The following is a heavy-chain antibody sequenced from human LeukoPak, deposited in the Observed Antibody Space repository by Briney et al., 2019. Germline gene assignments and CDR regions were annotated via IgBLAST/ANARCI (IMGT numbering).Heavy chain of an antibody. J-gene: IGHJ4*02. CDR3: ATDTSTVTHETTNDY. CDR2: FDPEDGET. D-gene: IGHD4-17*01. CDR1: GYTLTELS. Sequence: RASVKVSCKVSGYTLTELSMHWVRQAPGKGLEWMGGFDPEDGETIYAQKFQGRVTMTEDTSTDTAYMELSSLGSEDTAVYYCATDTSTVTHETTNDYWGQGTLVTVSS. V-gene: IGHV1-24*01.